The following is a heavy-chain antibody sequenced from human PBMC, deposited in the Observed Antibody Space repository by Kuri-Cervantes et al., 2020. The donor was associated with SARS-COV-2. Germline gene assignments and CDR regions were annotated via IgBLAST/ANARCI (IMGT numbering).Heavy chain of an antibody. J-gene: IGHJ4*02. CDR2: ISYDGKNK. V-gene: IGHV3-30*18. CDR1: GFNLSRTD. D-gene: IGHD2-21*01. Sequence: LSLTCAASGFNLSRTDMHWVRQAPGKGLEWVAFISYDGKNKKCIASGKGRFTISRDNSQNTLYLQMKSLTSEDTAIYYCAKDRAGVHDFWGQGTLVTVSS. CDR3: AKDRAGVHDF.